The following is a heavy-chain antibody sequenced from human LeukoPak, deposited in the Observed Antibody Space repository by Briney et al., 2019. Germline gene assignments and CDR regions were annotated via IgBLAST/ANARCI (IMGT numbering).Heavy chain of an antibody. J-gene: IGHJ4*02. D-gene: IGHD6-13*01. Sequence: GRSVRLSCAASGFTFDDYAMHWLRQAPGKGLEGVSGISWNSSSIGYADSVKGRFTISRDNAKNSLYLQMNSLGAEDTALYYCAKSAYLSRYSSSWYYFDYWGQGTLVTVSS. CDR1: GFTFDDYA. CDR2: ISWNSSSI. V-gene: IGHV3-9*01. CDR3: AKSAYLSRYSSSWYYFDY.